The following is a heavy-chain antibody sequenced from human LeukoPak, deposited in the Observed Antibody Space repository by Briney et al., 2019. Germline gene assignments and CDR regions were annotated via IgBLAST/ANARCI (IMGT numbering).Heavy chain of an antibody. CDR1: GNTLDERG. J-gene: IGHJ3*02. CDR2: INRNGGST. Sequence: GGGLRLSCVASGNTLDERGMSSVRPARGKGGEWVSGINRNGGSTAYADSVKGRFTISRDNAKKSLYMQMNSLRDEDTALYYCAREYASLGFDIWGQGTMVTVSS. D-gene: IGHD7-27*01. CDR3: AREYASLGFDI. V-gene: IGHV3-20*04.